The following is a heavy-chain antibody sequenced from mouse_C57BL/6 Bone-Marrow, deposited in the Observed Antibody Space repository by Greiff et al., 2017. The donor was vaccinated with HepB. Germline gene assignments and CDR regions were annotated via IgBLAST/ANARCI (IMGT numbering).Heavy chain of an antibody. Sequence: VKLMESGPGLVQPSQSLSITCTVSGFSLTSYGVHWVRQSPGKGLEWLGVIWSGGSTDYNAAFISRLSISKDNSMSQVFFKMNSLQADDTAIYYCARYDYGSSSGFAYWGQGTLVTVSA. CDR1: GFSLTSYG. J-gene: IGHJ3*01. D-gene: IGHD1-1*01. CDR3: ARYDYGSSSGFAY. V-gene: IGHV2-2*01. CDR2: IWSGGST.